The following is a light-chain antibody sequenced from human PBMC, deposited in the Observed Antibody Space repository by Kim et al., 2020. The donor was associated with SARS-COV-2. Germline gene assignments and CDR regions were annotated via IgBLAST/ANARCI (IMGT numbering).Light chain of an antibody. CDR1: RGSIASNY. CDR3: QSYDSSFVV. V-gene: IGLV6-57*02. J-gene: IGLJ2*01. CDR2: EDN. Sequence: GNSVTIPCTGSRGSIASNYVQWYPQRPGSAPPTVIYEDNQRPSGVPDRFSGSIDSSSNSASLTISGLKTEDEADYYCQSYDSSFVVFGGGTQLTVL.